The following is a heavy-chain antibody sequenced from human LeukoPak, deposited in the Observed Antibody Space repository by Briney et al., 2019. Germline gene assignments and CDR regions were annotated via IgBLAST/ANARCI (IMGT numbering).Heavy chain of an antibody. V-gene: IGHV4-59*01. J-gene: IGHJ6*02. Sequence: SETLSLTCTVSGGSISSYYWSWIRQPPGKGLEWIGYIYYRGSTNYNPSLKSRVTISVDTSKNQFSLKLSSVTAADTAVYYCARDPRGYCSSTSCSYGMDVWGQGTTVTVSS. CDR1: GGSISSYY. CDR3: ARDPRGYCSSTSCSYGMDV. D-gene: IGHD2-2*01. CDR2: IYYRGST.